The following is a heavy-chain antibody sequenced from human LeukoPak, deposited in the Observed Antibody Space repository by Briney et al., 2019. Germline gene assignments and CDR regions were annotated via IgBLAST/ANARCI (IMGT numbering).Heavy chain of an antibody. Sequence: ASVKVSCKASGYTFTSYGISWVRQAPGQGLEWMGWISAYNGNTNYAQKLQGRVTMTTDTSTSTAYMELRSLRSDDTAVYYCARDPSATEGYCSGGSCSNFDYWGQGTLVTVSP. J-gene: IGHJ4*02. D-gene: IGHD2-15*01. V-gene: IGHV1-18*01. CDR2: ISAYNGNT. CDR1: GYTFTSYG. CDR3: ARDPSATEGYCSGGSCSNFDY.